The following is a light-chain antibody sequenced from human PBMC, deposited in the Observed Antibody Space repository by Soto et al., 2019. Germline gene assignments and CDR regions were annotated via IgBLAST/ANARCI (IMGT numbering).Light chain of an antibody. Sequence: VLTQPPSASGTPGQRVTISCPGSSSNIGSNTVNWYQQLPGTAPKLLIYSNNQRPSGVPDRFSGSRSGTSASLAISGLQSEDEADYYCAAWDDGLNGHVVFDGGTKLTVL. V-gene: IGLV1-44*01. J-gene: IGLJ2*01. CDR3: AAWDDGLNGHVV. CDR1: SSNIGSNT. CDR2: SNN.